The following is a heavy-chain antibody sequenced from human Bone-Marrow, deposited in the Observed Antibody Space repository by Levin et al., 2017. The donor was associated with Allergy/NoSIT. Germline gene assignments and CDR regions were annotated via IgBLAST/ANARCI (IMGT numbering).Heavy chain of an antibody. V-gene: IGHV4-59*01. D-gene: IGHD4-23*01. J-gene: IGHJ5*02. CDR3: ASSLTTLDWFDP. CDR2: IYYSGST. Sequence: SQTLSLTCTVSGGSISSYYWSWIRQPPGKGLEWIGYIYYSGSTNYNPSLKSRVTISVDTSKNQFSLKLSSVTAADTAVYYCASSLTTLDWFDPWGQGTLVTVSS. CDR1: GGSISSYY.